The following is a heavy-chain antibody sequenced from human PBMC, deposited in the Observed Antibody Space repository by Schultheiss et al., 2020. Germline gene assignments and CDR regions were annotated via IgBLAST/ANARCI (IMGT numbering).Heavy chain of an antibody. J-gene: IGHJ3*02. Sequence: GGSLRLSCAASGFTFSSYWMHWVRQAPGKGLVWVSRINSDGSSTSYADSVKGRFTISRDNAKNTLYLQMNSLRAEDTAVYYCARGAGSYLDAFDIWGQGTMVTVSS. V-gene: IGHV3-74*01. CDR2: INSDGSST. CDR1: GFTFSSYW. D-gene: IGHD1-26*01. CDR3: ARGAGSYLDAFDI.